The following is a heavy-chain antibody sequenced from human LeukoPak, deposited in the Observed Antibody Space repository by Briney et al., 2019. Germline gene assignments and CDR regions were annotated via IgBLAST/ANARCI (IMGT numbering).Heavy chain of an antibody. CDR2: IIPIFGTA. V-gene: IGHV1-69*13. J-gene: IGHJ6*03. Sequence: SVKVSCXASGGTFSSYAISWVRQAPGQGLEWMGGIIPIFGTANYAQKFQGRVTITADESTSTAYMELSSLRSEDTAVYYCARESSTGAYYYYYMDVWGKGTTVTVSS. D-gene: IGHD7-27*01. CDR3: ARESSTGAYYYYYMDV. CDR1: GGTFSSYA.